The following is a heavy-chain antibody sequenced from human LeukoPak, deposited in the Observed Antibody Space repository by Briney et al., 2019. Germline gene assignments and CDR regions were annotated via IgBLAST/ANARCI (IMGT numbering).Heavy chain of an antibody. CDR3: VRDNSIADRGWWFDP. D-gene: IGHD1-14*01. J-gene: IGHJ5*02. V-gene: IGHV1-18*01. Sequence: ASVKVSCKASGYTFTNYGISWVRQAPGQGLEWMGWISAYNGHTNYAQKLQGRVTMTTDTSTSTAYMELRSLRSDDTAVYYCVRDNSIADRGWWFDPWGQGTLVTVSS. CDR2: ISAYNGHT. CDR1: GYTFTNYG.